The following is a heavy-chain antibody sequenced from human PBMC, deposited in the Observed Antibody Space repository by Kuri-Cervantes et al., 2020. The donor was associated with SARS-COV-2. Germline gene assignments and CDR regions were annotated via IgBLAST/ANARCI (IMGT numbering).Heavy chain of an antibody. D-gene: IGHD1-1*01. CDR1: GYTFTGYY. Sequence: ASVKVSCKASGYTFTGYYMHWVRQAPGQGLEWMGWINPNSGGTNYAQKFQGRVTMTRDTSISTAYMELSRLRSDDTAVDYCARGSDSTGTARSAFDIWGQGTMVTVSS. CDR3: ARGSDSTGTARSAFDI. CDR2: INPNSGGT. J-gene: IGHJ3*02. V-gene: IGHV1-2*02.